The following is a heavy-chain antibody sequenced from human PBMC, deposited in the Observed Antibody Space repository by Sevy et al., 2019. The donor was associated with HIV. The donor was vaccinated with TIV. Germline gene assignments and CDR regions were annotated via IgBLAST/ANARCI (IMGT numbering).Heavy chain of an antibody. Sequence: GGSLRLSCAASGFTFGSYAMTWVRQAPGKGLEWVSTISGTGGNTYYADSVKGRFTISRDNSKNTLYLQMNSLRAEDTAVYYCAKGLLVPAYRYSDYWGQGTLVTVSS. J-gene: IGHJ4*02. CDR2: ISGTGGNT. CDR1: GFTFGSYA. D-gene: IGHD2-2*01. V-gene: IGHV3-23*01. CDR3: AKGLLVPAYRYSDY.